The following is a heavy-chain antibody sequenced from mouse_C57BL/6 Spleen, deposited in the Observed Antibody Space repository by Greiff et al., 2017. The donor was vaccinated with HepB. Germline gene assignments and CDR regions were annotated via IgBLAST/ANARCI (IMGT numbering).Heavy chain of an antibody. D-gene: IGHD2-2*01. CDR1: GYTFTAHT. CDR3: ASLYGYDVWLAY. J-gene: IGHJ3*01. CDR2: IYPRDGST. V-gene: IGHV1-78*01. Sequence: VQLQESDAELVKPGASVKISCKVSGYTFTAHTLHWMKQRPEQGLEWIGYIYPRDGSTKYNEKFKGKATLTADKSSSTAYMQLNSLTSEDSAVYFCASLYGYDVWLAYWGQGTLVTVSA.